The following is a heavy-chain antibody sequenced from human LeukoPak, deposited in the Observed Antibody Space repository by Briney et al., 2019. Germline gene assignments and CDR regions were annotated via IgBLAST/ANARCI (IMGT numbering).Heavy chain of an antibody. D-gene: IGHD1-14*01. CDR3: AKGSGINHYHWIDP. V-gene: IGHV3-23*01. J-gene: IGHJ5*02. CDR1: EFTFSNYA. Sequence: GGSLRLSCAASEFTFSNYAMNWVRQAPGKGLEWVSGISGGGGSTYYADSVKGRFTISRDNSKNTLNLQMDSLRAEDTALYYCAKGSGINHYHWIDPWGQGTLVTVSS. CDR2: ISGGGGST.